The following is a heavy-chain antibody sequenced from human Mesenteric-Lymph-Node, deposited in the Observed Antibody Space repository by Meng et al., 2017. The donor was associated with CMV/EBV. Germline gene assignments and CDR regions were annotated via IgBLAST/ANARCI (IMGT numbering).Heavy chain of an antibody. J-gene: IGHJ4*02. CDR1: GGSISSYY. Sequence: SETLSLTCTVSGGSISSYYWSWIRQPPGKGLEWIGYIYYSGSTNYNPSLKSRVTISVDTSKNQFSLKLSSVTAADTAVYYCAREGGSLSFDYWGQGTLVTVSS. V-gene: IGHV4-59*01. CDR2: IYYSGST. D-gene: IGHD3-10*01. CDR3: AREGGSLSFDY.